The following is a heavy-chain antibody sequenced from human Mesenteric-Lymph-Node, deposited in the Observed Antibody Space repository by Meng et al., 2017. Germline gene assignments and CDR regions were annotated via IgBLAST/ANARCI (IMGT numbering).Heavy chain of an antibody. CDR3: ASNGPVAGTHY. CDR1: GGSFSDYF. J-gene: IGHJ4*02. Sequence: QGQFQQGGQGLLKPSETLSPTCAVYGGSFSDYFWTWIRQPPGKGLEWIGYIYYSGSTNYNPSLKSRVTISVDTSKNQFSLKLNSVTAADTAVYYCASNGPVAGTHYWGQGTLVTVSS. V-gene: IGHV4-59*08. CDR2: IYYSGST. D-gene: IGHD6-19*01.